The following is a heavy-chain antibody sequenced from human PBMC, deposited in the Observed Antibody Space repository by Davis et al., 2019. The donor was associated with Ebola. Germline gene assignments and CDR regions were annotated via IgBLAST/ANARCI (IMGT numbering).Heavy chain of an antibody. V-gene: IGHV4-61*01. D-gene: IGHD3-3*01. CDR1: GGSVSSGSYY. J-gene: IGHJ6*02. CDR3: ARGRAFGVVKTYYYGMDV. CDR2: IYYSGST. Sequence: MPSETLSLTCTVSGGSVSSGSYYWSWIRQPPEKGLEWVGYIYYSGSTNYNPSLKSRVTISVDTSKNQFSLKLSSVTAADTAVYYCARGRAFGVVKTYYYGMDVWGQGTTVTVSS.